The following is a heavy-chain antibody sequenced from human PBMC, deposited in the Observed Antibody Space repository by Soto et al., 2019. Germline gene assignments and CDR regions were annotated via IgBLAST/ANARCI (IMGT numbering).Heavy chain of an antibody. V-gene: IGHV3-23*01. CDR3: AGPPRGRSPGHF. Sequence: EVQLLESGGGLLQPGGSLRLSCAAAGFTFSSYAMSLVRQSPGKGLEWVSGISGSGISANYADSVKGKFTISIDNSKHTLYLQMNSLRDEDTSIYYCAGPPRGRSPGHFLGEGTMITVSS. CDR1: GFTFSSYA. CDR2: ISGSGISA. D-gene: IGHD3-10*01. J-gene: IGHJ4*02.